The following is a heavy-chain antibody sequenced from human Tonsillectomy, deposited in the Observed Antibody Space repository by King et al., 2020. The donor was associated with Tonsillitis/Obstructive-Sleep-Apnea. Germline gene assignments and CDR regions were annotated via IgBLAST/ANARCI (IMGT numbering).Heavy chain of an antibody. Sequence: VQLVESGGDLVQPGGSLRLSCAASGFTVSSNYMSWVRQAPGKGLEWVSSIYSGGTTYYADSVKGRFTISRENSKNTLSLQMNSLRAEDTAVYYCATAIRTGGFDNWGQGTLVTVSS. CDR2: IYSGGTT. CDR3: ATAIRTGGFDN. D-gene: IGHD7-27*01. CDR1: GFTVSSNY. J-gene: IGHJ4*02. V-gene: IGHV3-66*01.